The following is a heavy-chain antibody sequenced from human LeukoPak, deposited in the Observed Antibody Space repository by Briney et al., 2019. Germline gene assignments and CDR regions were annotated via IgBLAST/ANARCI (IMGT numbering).Heavy chain of an antibody. CDR2: ISWNSAVT. Sequence: GGSLRLSXAASGFPFDDYGMHWVRQAPGKGLEWVSSISWNSAVTDYADSVKGRFTISRDNVKNSLYLQMNSLRAEDMALYFCGKAGCSSTTCYINSWGQGTLVTVSS. J-gene: IGHJ4*02. CDR3: GKAGCSSTTCYINS. CDR1: GFPFDDYG. D-gene: IGHD2-2*02. V-gene: IGHV3-9*03.